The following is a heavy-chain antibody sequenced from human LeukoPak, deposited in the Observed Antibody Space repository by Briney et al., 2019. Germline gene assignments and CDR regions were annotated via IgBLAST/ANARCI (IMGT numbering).Heavy chain of an antibody. Sequence: PGGSLRLSCAASGFTFGSYGMHWVRQAPGKGLECVAVIWYDGSNKYYADSVKGRFTISRDNSKNTLYLKLNSLRAEDTAVHYCARDVVSATPRYYYYGTDVWGKGTTVTVSS. D-gene: IGHD2-15*01. V-gene: IGHV3-33*01. CDR1: GFTFGSYG. CDR2: IWYDGSNK. J-gene: IGHJ6*04. CDR3: ARDVVSATPRYYYYGTDV.